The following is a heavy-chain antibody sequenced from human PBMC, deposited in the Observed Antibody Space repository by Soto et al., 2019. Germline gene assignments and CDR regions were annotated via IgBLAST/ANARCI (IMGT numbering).Heavy chain of an antibody. V-gene: IGHV3-33*03. CDR2: IWYDGSNK. CDR1: GFTFSSYG. Sequence: GGSLRLSCAASGFTFSSYGMHWVRQAPGKGLEWVAVIWYDGSNKCYADSVKGRFTISRDNAKNSLYLQMNSLRAEYTALYYCAKANHYYYYMDVWFKGTTVTVSS. CDR3: AKANHYYYYMDV. J-gene: IGHJ6*03.